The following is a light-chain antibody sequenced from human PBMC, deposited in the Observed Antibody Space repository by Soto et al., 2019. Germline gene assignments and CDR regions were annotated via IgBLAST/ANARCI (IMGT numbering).Light chain of an antibody. CDR1: SSNIGAGYD. CDR2: GNI. V-gene: IGLV1-40*01. Sequence: QSVLTQPPSVSGAPGQRVTISCTGSSSNIGAGYDVHWYQQLPGTAPKVLIYGNINRPSGVPDRFSGSKSGTSASLAITGLQAEDEADYYCQSYDSSLSGYVFGTGTKATVL. CDR3: QSYDSSLSGYV. J-gene: IGLJ1*01.